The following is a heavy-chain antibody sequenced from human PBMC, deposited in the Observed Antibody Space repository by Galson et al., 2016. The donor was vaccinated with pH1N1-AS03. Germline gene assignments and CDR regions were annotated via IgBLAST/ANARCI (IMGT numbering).Heavy chain of an antibody. CDR3: ATDALKVRADY. Sequence: SLRLSCAASGFTFSDYAMGWVRQAPGKGLEWLAEISGTGGSPFYADSVKGRVTISRDNSKNTVYLQMTRLRAEDTAVYYCATDALKVRADYWGQGTLVTVSS. V-gene: IGHV3-23*01. CDR1: GFTFSDYA. CDR2: ISGTGGSP. J-gene: IGHJ4*02.